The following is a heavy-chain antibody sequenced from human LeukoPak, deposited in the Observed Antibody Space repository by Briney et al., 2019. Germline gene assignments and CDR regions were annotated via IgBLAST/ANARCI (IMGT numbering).Heavy chain of an antibody. J-gene: IGHJ4*02. CDR1: GFTFSSYG. CDR2: IWYDGSNK. CDR3: ARVVGEAGHFDY. V-gene: IGHV3-33*01. Sequence: GGSLRLSCAASGFTFSSYGMHWVRQAPGKGLEWVAVIWYDGSNKYYADSVKGRFTISRDNSKNTLYLQMNSLRAEDTAVYYCARVVGEAGHFDYWGQGTLVTVSS. D-gene: IGHD6-13*01.